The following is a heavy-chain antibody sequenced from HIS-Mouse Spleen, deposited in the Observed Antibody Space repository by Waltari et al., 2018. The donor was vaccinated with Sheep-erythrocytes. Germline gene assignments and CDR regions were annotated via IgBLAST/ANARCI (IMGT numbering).Heavy chain of an antibody. CDR1: GFTFSSYW. CDR2: INRDGRST. Sequence: EVQLVESGGGLVQPGGSLRLSCAASGFTFSSYWMHWVRQAHGKGMVWVSRINRDGRSTSYADSGKGRFTISRDNAKNTLYLQMNSLRAEDTAVYYCARSDIRSSGWLDYWGQGTLVTVSS. D-gene: IGHD6-19*01. CDR3: ARSDIRSSGWLDY. V-gene: IGHV3-74*01. J-gene: IGHJ4*02.